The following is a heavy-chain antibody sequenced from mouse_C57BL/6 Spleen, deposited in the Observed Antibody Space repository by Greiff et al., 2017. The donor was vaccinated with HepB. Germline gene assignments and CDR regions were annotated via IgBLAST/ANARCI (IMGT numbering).Heavy chain of an antibody. CDR2: ISGGGGNT. D-gene: IGHD3-2*02. V-gene: IGHV5-9*01. CDR3: AREGSSGYVTAWFAY. CDR1: GFTFSSYT. J-gene: IGHJ3*01. Sequence: EVKVVESGGGLVKPGGSLKLSCAASGFTFSSYTMSWVRQTPEKRLEWVATISGGGGNTYYPDSVKGRFTIARDNAKNTLYLQMSRLRSEDTALYYCAREGSSGYVTAWFAYWGQGTLVTVSA.